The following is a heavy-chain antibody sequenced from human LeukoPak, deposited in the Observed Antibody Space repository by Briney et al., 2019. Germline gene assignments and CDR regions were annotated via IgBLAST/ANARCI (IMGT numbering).Heavy chain of an antibody. CDR2: IYYSGST. CDR1: GGSISSYY. V-gene: IGHV4-59*08. D-gene: IGHD3-10*01. CDR3: ARGRLYYYGSGSFHY. Sequence: SETLSLTCTVSGGSISSYYWSWIRQPPGKGLEWIGYIYYSGSTNYNPSLKSRVTISVDTSKNQFSLKLSSVTAADTAVYYCARGRLYYYGSGSFHYWGQGTLVTVSS. J-gene: IGHJ4*02.